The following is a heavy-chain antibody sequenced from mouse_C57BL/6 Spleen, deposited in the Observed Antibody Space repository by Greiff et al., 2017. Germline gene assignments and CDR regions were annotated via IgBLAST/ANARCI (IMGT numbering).Heavy chain of an antibody. D-gene: IGHD2-4*01. CDR1: GYTFTDYE. Sequence: VQLQESGAELVRPGASVTLSCKASGYTFTDYEMHWVKQTPVHGLEWIGAIDPETGGTAYNQKFKGKAILTADQSSSTAYMELRSLTSEDSAVYYCTRSPSIYYDYEDYAMDYWGQGTSVTVSS. V-gene: IGHV1-15*01. CDR2: IDPETGGT. CDR3: TRSPSIYYDYEDYAMDY. J-gene: IGHJ4*01.